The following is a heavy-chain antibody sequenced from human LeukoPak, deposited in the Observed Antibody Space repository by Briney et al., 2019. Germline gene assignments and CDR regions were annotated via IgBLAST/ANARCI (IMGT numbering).Heavy chain of an antibody. D-gene: IGHD6-13*01. CDR2: ISYDGSNK. J-gene: IGHJ4*02. V-gene: IGHV3-30-3*02. Sequence: GGSLRLSCAASGFTFSSYAMHWVRQAPGKGLEWVAVISYDGSNKYYADSVKGRFTISRDNSKNTLYLQMNSLRAEDTAVYYCAKYIYSRAFDYWGQGTLVTVSS. CDR1: GFTFSSYA. CDR3: AKYIYSRAFDY.